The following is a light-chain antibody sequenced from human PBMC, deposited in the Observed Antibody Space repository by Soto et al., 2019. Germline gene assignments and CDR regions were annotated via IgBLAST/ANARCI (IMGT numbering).Light chain of an antibody. V-gene: IGKV1-5*03. J-gene: IGKJ1*01. CDR2: KAS. Sequence: DIQMTQSPSTLSASVGDRVTITCRASQSISSWLAWYQQKPGKDPKLLIYKASSLESGVPSRFSGSGSGTEFTLTISSLQPDDFATYYCQQYNTYSPRNPFGQGTKGEIK. CDR1: QSISSW. CDR3: QQYNTYSPRNP.